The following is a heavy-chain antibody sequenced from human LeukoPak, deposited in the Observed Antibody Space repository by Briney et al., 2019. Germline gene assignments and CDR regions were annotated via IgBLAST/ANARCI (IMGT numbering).Heavy chain of an antibody. CDR2: TWYDASKE. D-gene: IGHD2-15*01. J-gene: IGHJ5*02. CDR1: GFTLSDYA. V-gene: IGHV3-33*01. CDR3: ARDVRGGNFDL. Sequence: GRSLRLSCAASGFTLSDYAMHWVRQPPGKGLEWVAVTWYDASKENYADSVKGRFTISRDNSMKMLDLQMDSLRADDTAVYYCARDVRGGNFDLWGQGTPVTVSS.